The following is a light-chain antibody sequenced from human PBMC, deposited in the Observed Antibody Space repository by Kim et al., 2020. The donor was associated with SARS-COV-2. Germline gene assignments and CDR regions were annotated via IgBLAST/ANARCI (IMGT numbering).Light chain of an antibody. CDR3: QAWDSSTVV. V-gene: IGLV3-1*01. Sequence: VSPGQTASLTCSGDKLGDKYACWYQQTPGQSPVLVIYQDSQRPSGIPERFSGSNSGNTATLTISGTQAMDEADYYCQAWDSSTVVFGGGTQLTVL. CDR2: QDS. CDR1: KLGDKY. J-gene: IGLJ2*01.